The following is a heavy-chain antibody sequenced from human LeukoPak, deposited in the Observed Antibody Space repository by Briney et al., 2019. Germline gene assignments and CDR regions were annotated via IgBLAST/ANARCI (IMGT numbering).Heavy chain of an antibody. CDR1: GFTFSTYG. J-gene: IGHJ4*02. CDR2: IWYDGSNK. Sequence: GRSLRLSCAASGFTFSTYGMHCVRQAPGKGLEWVALIWYDGSNKYYADSVKDRFTISRDNYKNTLYLQMNSLRAEDTAVYYCARDQGCTSTDCYSLFFHYWGQGTLVTVSS. V-gene: IGHV3-33*01. CDR3: ARDQGCTSTDCYSLFFHY. D-gene: IGHD2-2*01.